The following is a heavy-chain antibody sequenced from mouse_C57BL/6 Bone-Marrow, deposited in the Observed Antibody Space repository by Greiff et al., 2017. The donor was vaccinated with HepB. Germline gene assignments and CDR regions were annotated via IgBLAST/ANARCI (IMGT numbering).Heavy chain of an antibody. V-gene: IGHV5-12*01. Sequence: EVKVVESGGGLVQPGGSLKLSCAASGFTFSDYYMYWVRQTPEKRLEWVAYISNGGGSTYYPDTVKGRFTISRDNAKNTLYLQMSRLKSEDTAMYYCARDPHYYGSSPHWYFDVWGTGTTVTVSS. D-gene: IGHD1-1*01. CDR3: ARDPHYYGSSPHWYFDV. J-gene: IGHJ1*03. CDR1: GFTFSDYY. CDR2: ISNGGGST.